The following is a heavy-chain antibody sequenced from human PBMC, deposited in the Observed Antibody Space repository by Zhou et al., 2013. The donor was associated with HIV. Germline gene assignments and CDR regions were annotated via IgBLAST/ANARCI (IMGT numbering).Heavy chain of an antibody. V-gene: IGHV1-3*01. CDR1: GYTFTNYA. CDR2: INPISGDT. D-gene: IGHD6-13*01. Sequence: QVQLVQSGADVKKPGASVKVSCRASGYTFTNYALHWVRQAPGQRLEWMGWINPISGDTNPAQKFQGRVTMTRDASTSTAYMELRSLRSDDTAVYYCARGGGYSRDTWFAPWGQGTLVIVSS. CDR3: ARGGGYSRDTWFAP. J-gene: IGHJ5*02.